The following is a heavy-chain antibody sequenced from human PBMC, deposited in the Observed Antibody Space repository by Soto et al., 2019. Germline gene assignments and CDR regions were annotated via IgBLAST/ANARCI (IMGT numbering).Heavy chain of an antibody. CDR3: AREYYGSPGGLDY. Sequence: QVQLVESGGGVVQPGRSLRLSCAASGFTFSSYGMHWVRQAPGKGLEWVAVIWYDGSNKYYADSVKGRFTISRDNSKNTLYLQMNSLRAEDTAVYYCAREYYGSPGGLDYRGQGTLVTVSS. D-gene: IGHD4-17*01. V-gene: IGHV3-33*01. J-gene: IGHJ4*02. CDR2: IWYDGSNK. CDR1: GFTFSSYG.